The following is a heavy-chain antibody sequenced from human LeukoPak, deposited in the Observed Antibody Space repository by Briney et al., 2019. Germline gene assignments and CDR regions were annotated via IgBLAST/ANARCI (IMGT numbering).Heavy chain of an antibody. CDR2: ISSSGSTI. V-gene: IGHV3-48*03. CDR1: GFTFSSYE. D-gene: IGHD3-22*01. CDR3: ARGHLNYYDSSGPYYYYYMDV. J-gene: IGHJ6*03. Sequence: GGSLRLSCAASGFTFSSYERNWVRQAPGKGLEWVSYISSSGSTIYYADSVKGRFTISRDNAKNSLYLQMNSLRAEDTAVYYCARGHLNYYDSSGPYYYYYMDVWGKGTTVTVSS.